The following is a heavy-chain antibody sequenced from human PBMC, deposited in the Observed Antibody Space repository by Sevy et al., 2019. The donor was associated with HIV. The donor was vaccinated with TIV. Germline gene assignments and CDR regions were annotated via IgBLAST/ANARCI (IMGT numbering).Heavy chain of an antibody. J-gene: IGHJ4*02. CDR2: IIPIFGTT. CDR1: GGTFSNYA. CDR3: ARTPILVIPGATDLYFDN. Sequence: ASVKVSCKASGGTFSNYALSWARQAPGQGLEWMGGIIPIFGTTNFAQTFQGRVTITADEFTSTAYMELSSLGSAATAVYYCARTPILVIPGATDLYFDNWGQGTLVTVSS. V-gene: IGHV1-69*13. D-gene: IGHD2-2*01.